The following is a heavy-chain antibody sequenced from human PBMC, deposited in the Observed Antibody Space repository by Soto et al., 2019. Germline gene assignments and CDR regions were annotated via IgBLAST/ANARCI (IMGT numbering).Heavy chain of an antibody. D-gene: IGHD2-15*01. CDR3: ARCLEPCGFASCYRRWFDP. J-gene: IGHJ5*02. V-gene: IGHV5-51*01. CDR2: IYPGGSDT. CDR1: GYSFTSYW. Sequence: GESLKISCKGSGYSFTSYWIGWVRQMTGKGLEWMAIIYPGGSDTGYSPSFQGEVTISADKSSSTAYLQWNSLKDSDTAIYYCARCLEPCGFASCYRRWFDPWPQGALVTVSS.